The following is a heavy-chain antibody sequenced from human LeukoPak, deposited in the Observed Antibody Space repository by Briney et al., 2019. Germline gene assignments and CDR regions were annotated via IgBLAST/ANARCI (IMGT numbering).Heavy chain of an antibody. D-gene: IGHD4-17*01. CDR2: IKQDGSGK. CDR1: GFTFSSYW. J-gene: IGHJ4*02. V-gene: IGHV3-7*01. CDR3: ARETSTVTTSTRFDY. Sequence: PGGSPRLSCAAAGFTFSSYWMSWVRQAPGKGLEWVANIKQDGSGKYYVDSVKGRFTISRDNAKDLLYLQMNSLRAEDTAVYYCARETSTVTTSTRFDYWGQGTLVTVSS.